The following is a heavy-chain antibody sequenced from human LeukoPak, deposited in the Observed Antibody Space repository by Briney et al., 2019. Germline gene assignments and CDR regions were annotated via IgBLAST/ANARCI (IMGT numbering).Heavy chain of an antibody. CDR2: LSKDGTST. CDR3: ARDPYSNPFGYYYYYMDV. D-gene: IGHD4-11*01. J-gene: IGHJ6*03. Sequence: GGSLRLSCAASGFTFSNYWMHWVRQAPGKGLVWVSRLSKDGTSTDYADSVKGRFTISRDNSKNTLYLQMNSLRAEDTAVYYCARDPYSNPFGYYYYYMDVWGKGTTVTVSS. V-gene: IGHV3-74*01. CDR1: GFTFSNYW.